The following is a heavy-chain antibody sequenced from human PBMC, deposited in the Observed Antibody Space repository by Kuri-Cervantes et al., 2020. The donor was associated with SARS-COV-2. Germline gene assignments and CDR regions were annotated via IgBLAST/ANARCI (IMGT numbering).Heavy chain of an antibody. D-gene: IGHD7-27*01. CDR1: GFTFSSYA. CDR2: ISYDGSNK. CDR3: ARVTGDLGVGAFDI. J-gene: IGHJ3*02. V-gene: IGHV3-30-3*01. Sequence: GESLKISCAASGFTFSSYAMHWVRQAPGKGLEWVAVISYDGSNKYYADSVKGRFTISRDNSKNTLYLQMNSLRAEDTAVYYCARVTGDLGVGAFDIWGQGTMVTVSS.